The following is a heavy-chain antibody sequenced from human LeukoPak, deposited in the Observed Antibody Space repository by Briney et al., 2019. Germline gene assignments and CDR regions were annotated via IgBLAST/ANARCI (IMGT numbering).Heavy chain of an antibody. CDR2: IFHSGST. D-gene: IGHD4-23*01. Sequence: SGTLSLTCAVSGDSISSSTWWSWVRQPPGKGLEWIGEIFHSGSTNYNPSLKSRVAISIDKSKNQFSLKLSSVTAADTAVYYCARGALYGGNFRVSTVLGYWGQGTLVTVSS. CDR1: GDSISSSTW. CDR3: ARGALYGGNFRVSTVLGY. V-gene: IGHV4-4*02. J-gene: IGHJ4*02.